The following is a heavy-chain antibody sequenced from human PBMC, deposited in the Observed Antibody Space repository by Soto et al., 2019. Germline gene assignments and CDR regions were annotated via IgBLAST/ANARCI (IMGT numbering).Heavy chain of an antibody. D-gene: IGHD3-3*01. CDR1: GFTFSSYA. CDR2: ISGSGGST. V-gene: IGHV3-23*01. CDR3: AKSPWANKEMAKIFGDFGVPTYFDY. Sequence: PGGSLRLSCAASGFTFSSYAMSWVRQAPGKGLEWVSAISGSGGSTYYADSVKGRFTISRDNSKNTLYLQMNSLRAEDTAVYYCAKSPWANKEMAKIFGDFGVPTYFDYWGQGTLVTVSS. J-gene: IGHJ4*02.